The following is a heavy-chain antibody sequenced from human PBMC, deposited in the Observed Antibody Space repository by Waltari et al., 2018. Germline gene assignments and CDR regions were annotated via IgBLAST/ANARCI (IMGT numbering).Heavy chain of an antibody. D-gene: IGHD1-26*01. V-gene: IGHV4-30-2*01. CDR2: ISHSGNL. CDR3: AVSGSYPGSDY. J-gene: IGHJ4*02. Sequence: QLQVQESGSGLVKPSQTLSLTCAVSGDSISSGPYAWRWNRQPPGKGLEWIGYISHSGNLYYNPSLKSRVTMSVDRSKKQFSLKLSSVTAADTAVYYCAVSGSYPGSDYWGQGTLVTVSS. CDR1: GDSISSGPYA.